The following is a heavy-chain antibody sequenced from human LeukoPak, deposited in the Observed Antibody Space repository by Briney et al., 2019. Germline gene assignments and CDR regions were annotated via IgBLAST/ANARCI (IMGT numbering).Heavy chain of an antibody. CDR1: GFTFEDYG. CDR3: ARGNWFGELLFDY. D-gene: IGHD3-10*01. J-gene: IGHJ4*02. V-gene: IGHV3-20*04. Sequence: RAGGSLRLSCAASGFTFEDYGMSWVRQAPGKGLEWVSDINWNGGSTGYADSVKGRFTISRDNAKNSLYLQMNSLRAEDTAVYYCARGNWFGELLFDYWGQGTLVTVSS. CDR2: INWNGGST.